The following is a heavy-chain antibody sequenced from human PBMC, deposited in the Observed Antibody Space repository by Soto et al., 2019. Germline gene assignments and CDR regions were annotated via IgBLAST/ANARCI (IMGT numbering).Heavy chain of an antibody. CDR1: GGSINNYY. D-gene: IGHD5-18*01. CDR3: ARGMDGAMVTPDD. Sequence: SETLSLTCTVSGGSINNYYWSWIRQPPGKGLEWVGYIFYTGSTNYNPSLRSRVTMSVDTSKNQFSLKLTSVTAADTAVYYCARGMDGAMVTPDDWGQGTLVTVSS. V-gene: IGHV4-59*01. J-gene: IGHJ4*02. CDR2: IFYTGST.